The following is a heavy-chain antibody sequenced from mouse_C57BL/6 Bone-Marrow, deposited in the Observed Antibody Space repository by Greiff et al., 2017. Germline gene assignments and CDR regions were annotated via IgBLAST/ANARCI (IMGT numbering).Heavy chain of an antibody. Sequence: QVQLKESGPGLVQPSQSLSITCTVSGFSLTSYGVHWVRQSPGKGLEWLGVIWRGGSTDYNAGFMSRLSITKDNSKSQVFFKMNSLQADDTAIYYWAKKCDYDNYYAMDYWGQGTSVTVSS. D-gene: IGHD2-4*01. CDR1: GFSLTSYG. CDR2: IWRGGST. V-gene: IGHV2-5*01. CDR3: AKKCDYDNYYAMDY. J-gene: IGHJ4*01.